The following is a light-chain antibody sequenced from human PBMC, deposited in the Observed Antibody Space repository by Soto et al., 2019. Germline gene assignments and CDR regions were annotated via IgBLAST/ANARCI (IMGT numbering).Light chain of an antibody. V-gene: IGKV1D-12*01. CDR1: QGISSW. J-gene: IGKJ1*01. Sequence: DIQLTQSPSSVSASVGDSVTISCRASQGISSWLAWYQQKAGKAPQLLIYGASRLRNGVPSRFSGSGSGTYFTLTISSLQPEDFATYYCQQTDGFPRAFGQGTKVEIK. CDR2: GAS. CDR3: QQTDGFPRA.